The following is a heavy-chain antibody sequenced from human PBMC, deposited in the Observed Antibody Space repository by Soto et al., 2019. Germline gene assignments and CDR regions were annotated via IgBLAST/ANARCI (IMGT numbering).Heavy chain of an antibody. CDR1: GFTFSNYA. CDR3: AKDTVPVATPWFDP. D-gene: IGHD2-2*01. V-gene: IGHV3-23*01. J-gene: IGHJ5*02. Sequence: EVQLLESGGGLVQPGGSPRLSCAASGFTFSNYAMSWVRQAPGKGLEWVSTLSGSGGSTYYAASVKGRFTISRDNSKNTLYLQMTSLRAEDTAVYYCAKDTVPVATPWFDPWGQGTLVTVSS. CDR2: LSGSGGST.